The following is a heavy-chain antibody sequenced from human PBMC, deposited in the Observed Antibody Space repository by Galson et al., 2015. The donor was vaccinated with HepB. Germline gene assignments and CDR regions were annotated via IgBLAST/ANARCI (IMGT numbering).Heavy chain of an antibody. D-gene: IGHD6-13*01. J-gene: IGHJ1*01. V-gene: IGHV3-30*18. CDR2: ISYDGSNK. CDR3: AKDQKGAAAGTRYFQH. Sequence: LRLSCAASGFTFSSYGMHWVRQAPGKGLEWVAVISYDGSNKYYADSVKGRFTISRDNSKNTLYLQMNSLRAEDTAVYYCAKDQKGAAAGTRYFQHWGQGTLVTVSS. CDR1: GFTFSSYG.